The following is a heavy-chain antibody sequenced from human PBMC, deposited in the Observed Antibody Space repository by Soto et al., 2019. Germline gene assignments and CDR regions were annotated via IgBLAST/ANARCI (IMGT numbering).Heavy chain of an antibody. Sequence: GGSLRLSCAASGFTFSSYAMNWVRQAPGKGLEWVSTISGGGDITYYADSVKGRFTVSKDNSKNTLYLQMNSLRAEDTAVYYCTKDRTGSSSWYYFDYWGQGALVTVSS. D-gene: IGHD6-13*01. CDR3: TKDRTGSSSWYYFDY. CDR1: GFTFSSYA. CDR2: ISGGGDIT. J-gene: IGHJ4*02. V-gene: IGHV3-23*01.